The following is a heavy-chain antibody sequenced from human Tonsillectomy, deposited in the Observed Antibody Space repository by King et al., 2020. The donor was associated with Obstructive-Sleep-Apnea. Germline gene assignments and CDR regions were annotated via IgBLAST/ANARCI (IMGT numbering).Heavy chain of an antibody. V-gene: IGHV3-33*01. D-gene: IGHD3-16*01. CDR1: GFTFSRYG. CDR2: IWFDGSNK. CDR3: AITNYGLGSNCYYGLDV. J-gene: IGHJ6*02. Sequence: VQLVESGGGVVQPGRSLGLSCVASGFTFSRYGMHWVRQAPGKGLEWVAVIWFDGSNKYYVDSVKGRFTISRDNSKNTLHLQMNSLRAEDTAVYYCAITNYGLGSNCYYGLDVWGQGTAVTVS.